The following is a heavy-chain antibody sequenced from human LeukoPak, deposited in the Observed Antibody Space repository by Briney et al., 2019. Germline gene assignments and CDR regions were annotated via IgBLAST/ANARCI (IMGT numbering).Heavy chain of an antibody. Sequence: SETLSLTCTVSGGSISSSSYYWGWIRQPPGKGLEWIGSIYYSGSTYYNPSLKSRVTISVDTSKNQFSLTLSSVTAADTAVYYCARGGSLYYGSGTYGHWGQGTLVTVSS. D-gene: IGHD3-10*01. CDR1: GGSISSSSYY. CDR2: IYYSGST. V-gene: IGHV4-39*07. J-gene: IGHJ4*02. CDR3: ARGGSLYYGSGTYGH.